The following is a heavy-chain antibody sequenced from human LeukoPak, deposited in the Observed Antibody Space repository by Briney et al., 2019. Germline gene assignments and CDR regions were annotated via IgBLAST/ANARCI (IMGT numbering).Heavy chain of an antibody. J-gene: IGHJ5*02. Sequence: ASVKVSCKVSGYTLTELSMHWVRQAPGKGLEWMGGFDPEDGETIYAQKFQGRVTMTEDTSTDTAYMEMSSLRSEDTAVYYCATWHYYDSSGYYSFDPWGQGTLVTVSS. CDR1: GYTLTELS. CDR3: ATWHYYDSSGYYSFDP. D-gene: IGHD3-22*01. CDR2: FDPEDGET. V-gene: IGHV1-24*01.